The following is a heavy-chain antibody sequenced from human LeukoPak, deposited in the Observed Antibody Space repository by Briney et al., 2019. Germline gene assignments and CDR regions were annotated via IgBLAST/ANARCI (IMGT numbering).Heavy chain of an antibody. CDR1: GYTFTGYY. Sequence: LAASVTVSCKASGYTFTGYYMHWVRQAPGQGLEWMGWINPNSGGTNYAQKFQGRVTMTRDTSISTAYMELSRLRSDDTAVYYCAREYCTNGVCCFDYWGQGTLVTVSS. V-gene: IGHV1-2*03. CDR2: INPNSGGT. J-gene: IGHJ4*02. D-gene: IGHD2-8*01. CDR3: AREYCTNGVCCFDY.